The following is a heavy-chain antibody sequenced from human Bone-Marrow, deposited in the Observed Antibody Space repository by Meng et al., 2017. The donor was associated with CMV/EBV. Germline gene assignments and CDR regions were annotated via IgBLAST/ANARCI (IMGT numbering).Heavy chain of an antibody. CDR2: IYYSGST. D-gene: IGHD3-16*02. V-gene: IGHV4-61*01. Sequence: SETLSLTCTVSGGSVSSGSYYWSWIRQPPGKGLEWIGYIYYSGSTNYNPSLKSRVTTSVDTSKNQFSLKLSSVTAADTAVYYCARGRGSYRSFDYWGQGTLVTVSS. J-gene: IGHJ4*02. CDR1: GGSVSSGSYY. CDR3: ARGRGSYRSFDY.